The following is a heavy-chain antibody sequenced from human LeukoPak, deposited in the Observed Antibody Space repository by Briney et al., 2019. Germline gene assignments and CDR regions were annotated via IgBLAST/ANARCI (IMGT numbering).Heavy chain of an antibody. V-gene: IGHV3-23*01. D-gene: IGHD2-15*01. CDR2: ISGSGGST. Sequence: PGGSLRLSCAATGFTFSSYAMSWVRQAPGKGLEWVSAISGSGGSTYYADSVKGRFTISRDNSKNTLYLQMNSLRAEDTAVYYCAREGHYCSGGSCYETVFDYWGQGTLVTVSS. CDR1: GFTFSSYA. CDR3: AREGHYCSGGSCYETVFDY. J-gene: IGHJ4*02.